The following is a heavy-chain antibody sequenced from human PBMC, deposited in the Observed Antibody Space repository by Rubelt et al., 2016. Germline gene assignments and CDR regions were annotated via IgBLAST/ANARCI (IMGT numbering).Heavy chain of an antibody. CDR3: ARGLNYYDSCVEAP. Sequence: QLQLQESGPGLVKPSETLSLTCTVSGGSISSSSYYWGWIRQPPGKGLEWIGEINHSGSTNYNPSLKDRVTISVDTSKNQFSLKLSSVTAADTAVYYCARGLNYYDSCVEAPWGQGTLVTVSS. CDR2: INHSGST. V-gene: IGHV4-39*07. D-gene: IGHD3-22*01. CDR1: GGSISSSSYY. J-gene: IGHJ5*02.